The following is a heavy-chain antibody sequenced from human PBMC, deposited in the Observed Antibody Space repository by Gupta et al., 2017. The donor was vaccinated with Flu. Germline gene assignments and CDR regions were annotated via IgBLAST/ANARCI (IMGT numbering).Heavy chain of an antibody. CDR3: ARGGAGVSYYHGLDV. CDR2: ISSYSSNI. J-gene: IGHJ6*02. CDR1: GFTFRSYN. V-gene: IGHV3-48*01. Sequence: EVQLVESGGGLVQPGGSLRLSCAVSGFTFRSYNMAWVRQAPGKGLEWVSDISSYSSNIKYADSVKGRFTISRDNARSSLSLQMNSLRAEDTAVYYCARGGAGVSYYHGLDVWGQGTTVTVSS.